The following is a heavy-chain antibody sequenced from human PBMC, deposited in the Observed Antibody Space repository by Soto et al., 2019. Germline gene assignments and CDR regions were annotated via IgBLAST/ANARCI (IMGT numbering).Heavy chain of an antibody. D-gene: IGHD3-22*01. CDR2: INTANGNT. V-gene: IGHV1-3*04. CDR3: ARVFYYDGSGYQGDY. J-gene: IGHJ4*02. CDR1: GYTFSNYA. Sequence: QVQLVQSGAEVKKPGASVKVSCKASGYTFSNYAIHWVRQAPGQTLDWMGRINTANGNTKYAKNFQGRVSITRDTSASTAYMELSSLRSEDTAVYYCARVFYYDGSGYQGDYWGQGTLVTVSS.